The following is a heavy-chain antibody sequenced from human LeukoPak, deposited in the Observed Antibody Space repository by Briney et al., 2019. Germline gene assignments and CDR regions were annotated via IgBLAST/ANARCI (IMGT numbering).Heavy chain of an antibody. CDR2: FDPDDGET. Sequence: ASVKVSCKVSGYSHTELSMHWVRQAPGKGLEWMGGFDPDDGETPLFAQKFQGRVSLTEDTSTDTAYMELSSLSSEDTAVYYCATGTIYCSSCSDDYWGQGTLVTVSS. D-gene: IGHD2-2*01. CDR3: ATGTIYCSSCSDDY. J-gene: IGHJ4*02. CDR1: GYSHTELS. V-gene: IGHV1-24*01.